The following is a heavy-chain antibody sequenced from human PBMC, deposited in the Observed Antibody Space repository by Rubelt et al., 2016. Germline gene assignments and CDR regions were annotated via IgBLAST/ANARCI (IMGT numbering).Heavy chain of an antibody. CDR1: GFTFSSYG. CDR3: AKDRLAGTTLGDYYYYGMDV. V-gene: IGHV3-30*18. J-gene: IGHJ6*02. Sequence: QVQLVESGGGVVQPGRSLRLSCAASGFTFSSYGMHWVRQAPGKGLEWVAVISYDGSNKYYADSVKGRFTSSRDNSKNTLYLQMNSLRAEDTAVYYCAKDRLAGTTLGDYYYYGMDVWGQGTTVTVSS. CDR2: ISYDGSNK. D-gene: IGHD1-7*01.